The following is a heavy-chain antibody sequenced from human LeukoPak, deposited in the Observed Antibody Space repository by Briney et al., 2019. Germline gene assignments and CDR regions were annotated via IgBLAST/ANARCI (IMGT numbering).Heavy chain of an antibody. V-gene: IGHV3-30*02. J-gene: IGHJ4*02. Sequence: GGSLRLSCAASGFTFSSYGMHWVRQAPGKGLEWVAFIRYDGSNKYYADSVKGRFAISRDNSKNTLYLQMNSLRAEDTAVYYCAKIYSGYESFDYWGQGTLVTVSS. D-gene: IGHD5-12*01. CDR1: GFTFSSYG. CDR2: IRYDGSNK. CDR3: AKIYSGYESFDY.